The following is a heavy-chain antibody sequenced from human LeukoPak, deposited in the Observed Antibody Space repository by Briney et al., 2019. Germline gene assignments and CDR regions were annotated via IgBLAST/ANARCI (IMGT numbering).Heavy chain of an antibody. CDR2: INPNSGGT. V-gene: IGHV1-2*02. CDR3: ATDYYGSGIYDI. J-gene: IGHJ4*02. Sequence: GASVKVSCKASGYTFSDYYMHWVRQAPGQGLEWMAWINPNSGGTNYAQKFQGRVTVTRDTSISTAYMELSSLRSEDTAVYYCATDYYGSGIYDIWGQGTLVTVSS. CDR1: GYTFSDYY. D-gene: IGHD3-10*01.